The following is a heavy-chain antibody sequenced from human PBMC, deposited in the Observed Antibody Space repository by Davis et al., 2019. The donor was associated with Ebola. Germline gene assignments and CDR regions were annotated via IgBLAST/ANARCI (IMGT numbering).Heavy chain of an antibody. J-gene: IGHJ4*02. D-gene: IGHD1-26*01. Sequence: GESLKISCAASGFTFSSYWMSWVRQAPGKGLEWVANIKQDGSEKYYVDSVKGRFTISRDNAKNSLYLQVSSLRAEDTAVYYCAKYSGRALDYWGQGNLVTVSS. V-gene: IGHV3-7*01. CDR3: AKYSGRALDY. CDR2: IKQDGSEK. CDR1: GFTFSSYW.